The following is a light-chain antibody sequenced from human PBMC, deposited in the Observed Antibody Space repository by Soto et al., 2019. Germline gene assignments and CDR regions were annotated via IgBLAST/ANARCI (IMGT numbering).Light chain of an antibody. J-gene: IGKJ1*01. V-gene: IGKV1-5*01. CDR3: QQYNSYWT. CDR1: QSISSW. CDR2: DAS. Sequence: EIQITQSPSTLSASVGARVTITCRASQSISSWLAWHQQKPGKAPKLRIYDASSLESGVPSRFSGSGSGTEFTLTISSLQHDDFATYYCQQYNSYWTLGQGTKGDIK.